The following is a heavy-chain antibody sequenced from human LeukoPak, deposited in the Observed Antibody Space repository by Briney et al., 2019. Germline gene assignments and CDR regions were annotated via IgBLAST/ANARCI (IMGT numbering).Heavy chain of an antibody. Sequence: PGGSLRLSCAASGFTFSSYSMNWVRQAPGKGLEWVSSISGSSSYIYYADSVKGRFTISRDNAKNSLYLQMNSLRAEDTAVYYCSRSRPKFKDFDYWGQGTLVTVSS. CDR2: ISGSSSYI. V-gene: IGHV3-21*01. CDR3: SRSRPKFKDFDY. J-gene: IGHJ4*02. CDR1: GFTFSSYS.